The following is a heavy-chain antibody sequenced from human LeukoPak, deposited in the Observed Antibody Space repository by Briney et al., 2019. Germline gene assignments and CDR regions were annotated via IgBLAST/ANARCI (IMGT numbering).Heavy chain of an antibody. CDR1: GITLSNYG. CDR3: AKYRGFGDSYDS. J-gene: IGHJ4*02. CDR2: IGGSGTRT. Sequence: PGGSLRLSCAVSGITLSNYGMSWVRQAPGKGLEWVSSIGGSGTRTYYADSVKGRFTISRDTSKNTLYLQMNSLRAEDAAVYYCAKYRGFGDSYDSWGQGTLVTVSS. V-gene: IGHV3-23*01. D-gene: IGHD3-10*01.